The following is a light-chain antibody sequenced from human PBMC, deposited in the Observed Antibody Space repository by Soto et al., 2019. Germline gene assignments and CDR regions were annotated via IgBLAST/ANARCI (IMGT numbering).Light chain of an antibody. V-gene: IGKV3-15*01. Sequence: IVLTHSPSTLSVSPAERATLSCRTKQSVARSCPWYQQKTGEAPRLLIYRAFISAPGLPVRFRGFESGSEFTLTTSSLPSEDGATYYCQQYDKSRYTVGQGTKVDIK. CDR1: QSVARS. J-gene: IGKJ2*01. CDR2: RAF. CDR3: QQYDKSRYT.